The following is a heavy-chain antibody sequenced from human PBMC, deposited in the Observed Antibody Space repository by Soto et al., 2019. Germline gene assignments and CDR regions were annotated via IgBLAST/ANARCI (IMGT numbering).Heavy chain of an antibody. CDR2: ISYDGSNK. D-gene: IGHD6-19*01. Sequence: LRPSCTASGFTFSTYDIHRIRQAPGKGLEWVAVISYDGSNKYYADSVKGRFTISRDNSKNTLYLQMNSLRAEDTAVYYCAKQAEYSSGWCDFDYWGQGTLVTVSS. CDR1: GFTFSTYD. J-gene: IGHJ4*02. V-gene: IGHV3-30*18. CDR3: AKQAEYSSGWCDFDY.